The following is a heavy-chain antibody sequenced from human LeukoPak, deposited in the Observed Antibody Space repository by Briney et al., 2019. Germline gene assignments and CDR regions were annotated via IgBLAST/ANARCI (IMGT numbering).Heavy chain of an antibody. CDR1: GFSFSNAW. CDR2: IKSKSDGGTT. Sequence: GGSLRLSCAASGFSFSNAWMSWVRQAPGKGLEWVGRIKSKSDGGTTDYAAPVKGRFTISRDDSKDTLYLQMNSLKTEDTAVYYCTTTWIRRPRFDPWGQGTLVTVSS. D-gene: IGHD5-12*01. J-gene: IGHJ5*02. V-gene: IGHV3-15*01. CDR3: TTTWIRRPRFDP.